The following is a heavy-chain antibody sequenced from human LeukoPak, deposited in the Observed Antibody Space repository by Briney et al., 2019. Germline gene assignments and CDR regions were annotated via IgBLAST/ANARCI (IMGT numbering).Heavy chain of an antibody. J-gene: IGHJ4*02. CDR2: IKQDGSEK. D-gene: IGHD3-22*01. CDR1: EFSFGSNY. CDR3: ARGRIDYDVFDY. V-gene: IGHV3-7*01. Sequence: GGSLRLSCAASEFSFGSNYMTWVRQAPGKGLEWVANIKQDGSEKYYVDSVKGRFTISRDNAKNSLYLQMNSLRAEDTAVYYCARGRIDYDVFDYWGQGTLVTVSS.